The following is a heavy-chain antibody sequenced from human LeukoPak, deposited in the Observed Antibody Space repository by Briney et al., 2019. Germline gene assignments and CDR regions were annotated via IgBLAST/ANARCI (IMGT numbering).Heavy chain of an antibody. V-gene: IGHV3-64*01. CDR3: ARGTSGYYYATLYYYGMDV. CDR1: GFTFSSYA. Sequence: PGGSLRLSCAASGFTFSSYAMHWVRQAPGKGLEYVSAISSNGGSTYYANSVKGRFTISRDNSKNTLYLQMGSLRAEDVAVYYCARGTSGYYYATLYYYGMDVWGQGTTVTVSS. CDR2: ISSNGGST. J-gene: IGHJ6*02. D-gene: IGHD3-22*01.